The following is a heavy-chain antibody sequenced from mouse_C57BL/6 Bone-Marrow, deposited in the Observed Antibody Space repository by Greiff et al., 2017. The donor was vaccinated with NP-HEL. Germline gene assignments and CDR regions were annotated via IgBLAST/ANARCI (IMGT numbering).Heavy chain of an antibody. Sequence: QVQLQQPGAELVKPGASVKLSCKASGYTFHSYWMHWVKQRPGRGLEWIGRIDPNSGGTKYNEKFKSKATLTVDKPSSTAYMQLSSLTSEDSAVYYCASPTNWDWFAYWGQGTLVTVSA. CDR1: GYTFHSYW. D-gene: IGHD4-1*02. V-gene: IGHV1-72*01. J-gene: IGHJ3*01. CDR3: ASPTNWDWFAY. CDR2: IDPNSGGT.